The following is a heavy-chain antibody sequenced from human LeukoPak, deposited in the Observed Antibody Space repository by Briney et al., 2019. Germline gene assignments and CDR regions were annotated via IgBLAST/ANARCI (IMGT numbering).Heavy chain of an antibody. V-gene: IGHV3-30*18. Sequence: GGSLRLSCAASGFTFSSYGMHWVRQAPGKGLEWVAVISYDGSNKYFADSVKGRFTISRDNPKNTLYLQMNSLRAEDTAVYYCAKSTTVTSQQRGYFDYWGRGTLVTVSS. J-gene: IGHJ4*02. CDR2: ISYDGSNK. CDR1: GFTFSSYG. D-gene: IGHD4-11*01. CDR3: AKSTTVTSQQRGYFDY.